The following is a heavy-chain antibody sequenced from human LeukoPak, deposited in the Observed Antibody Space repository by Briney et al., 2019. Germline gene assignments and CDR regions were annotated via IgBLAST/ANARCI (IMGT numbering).Heavy chain of an antibody. D-gene: IGHD3-3*01. Sequence: SSETLSLTCTVSGGSISSSSYYWGWIRQPPGKGLECIGSIYYSGSTYYNPSRKSRVTISVDTSKNKFSLKLSSVTAADTAVYYCARTYDFWSGDWSGGDYWGQGTLVTVSS. CDR1: GGSISSSSYY. V-gene: IGHV4-39*01. CDR3: ARTYDFWSGDWSGGDY. CDR2: IYYSGST. J-gene: IGHJ4*02.